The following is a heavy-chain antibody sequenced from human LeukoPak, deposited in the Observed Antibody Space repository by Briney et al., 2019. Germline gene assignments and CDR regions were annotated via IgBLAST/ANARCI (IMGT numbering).Heavy chain of an antibody. J-gene: IGHJ5*02. D-gene: IGHD3-10*01. CDR1: GYIFTSYD. CDR3: ARASSGENWFDP. CDR2: MNPNSGNT. V-gene: IGHV1-8*01. Sequence: ASVKVSCKASGYIFTSYDINWVRQATGQGLEWMGWMNPNSGNTGYAQKFQGRVTMTRNTSISTAYMELSSLRSEDTAVYCCARASSGENWFDPWGQGTLVTVSS.